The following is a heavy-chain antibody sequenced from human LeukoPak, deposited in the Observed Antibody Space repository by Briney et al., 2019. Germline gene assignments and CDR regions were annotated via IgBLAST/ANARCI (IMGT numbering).Heavy chain of an antibody. CDR2: IYTSGGT. J-gene: IGHJ5*02. V-gene: IGHV4-4*07. D-gene: IGHD2-2*01. Sequence: SETLSLTCTVFAGFLGMLYWTWIRQPAGRGLEWVGRIYTSGGTNYNPTLQRRVTMSVATSKDQFSLRLRSVTAATPALYYCLREPYLVYCNGSRCYDWFDLWGQGTLVSVSS. CDR1: AGFLGMLY. CDR3: LREPYLVYCNGSRCYDWFDL.